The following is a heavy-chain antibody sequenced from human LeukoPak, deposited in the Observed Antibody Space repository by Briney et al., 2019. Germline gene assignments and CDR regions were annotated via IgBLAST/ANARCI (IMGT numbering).Heavy chain of an antibody. D-gene: IGHD1-1*01. CDR2: IIPTFGTA. CDR3: ARTDQLDYYYYYMDV. J-gene: IGHJ6*03. Sequence: SVKVSCKASGGTFSSYAISWVRQAPGQGLEWMGGIIPTFGTANYAQKFQGRVTITADESTSTAYMELSSLRSEDTAVYYCARTDQLDYYYYYMDVWGKGTTVTVSS. V-gene: IGHV1-69*13. CDR1: GGTFSSYA.